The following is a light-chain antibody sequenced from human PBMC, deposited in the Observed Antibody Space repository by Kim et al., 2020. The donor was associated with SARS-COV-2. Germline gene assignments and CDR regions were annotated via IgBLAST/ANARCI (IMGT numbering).Light chain of an antibody. CDR2: QDR. Sequence: GSPGQTASITCSGGKWGDRYACWYQQEPGLAPVLVIYQDRQRPSGIPERFSGSNSGNTATLSISGTQTMDEADYFCQAWDSSTGVFGGGTQLTVL. CDR3: QAWDSSTGV. J-gene: IGLJ3*02. CDR1: KWGDRY. V-gene: IGLV3-1*01.